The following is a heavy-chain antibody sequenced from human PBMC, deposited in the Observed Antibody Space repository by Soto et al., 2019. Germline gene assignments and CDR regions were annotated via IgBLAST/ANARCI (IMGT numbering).Heavy chain of an antibody. J-gene: IGHJ6*02. V-gene: IGHV4-30-4*02. CDR3: ARDGPYCYGFAV. CDR2: IDYSGNT. CDR1: GDSITNSDYY. Sequence: SETLSLTFTVSGDSITNSDYYWNVIRQSSGKGLESIASIDYSGNTYYNPCLNSLVVISADTPKNIVSLKLRSLTAAETAMYFCARDGPYCYGFAVWGQGTTATVSS.